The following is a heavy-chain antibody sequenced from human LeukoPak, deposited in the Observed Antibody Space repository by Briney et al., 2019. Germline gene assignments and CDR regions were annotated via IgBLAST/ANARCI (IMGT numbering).Heavy chain of an antibody. J-gene: IGHJ4*02. Sequence: PGGSLRLSCAASGFTFSSYSMSWVRQAPGKGLEWVSYISSSSSSIYYADSVKGRFTISRDNAKNSLYLQMNSLRAEDTAVYYCARARPYYYGSGIRYYFDYWGQGTLVTVSS. CDR3: ARARPYYYGSGIRYYFDY. CDR2: ISSSSSSI. CDR1: GFTFSSYS. D-gene: IGHD3-10*01. V-gene: IGHV3-48*01.